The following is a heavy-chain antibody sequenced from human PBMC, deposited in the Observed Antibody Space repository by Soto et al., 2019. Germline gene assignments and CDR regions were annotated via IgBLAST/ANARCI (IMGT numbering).Heavy chain of an antibody. D-gene: IGHD1-26*01. CDR1: GFIFSSYD. J-gene: IGHJ6*02. Sequence: PGGSLRLSCAASGFIFSSYDVHWVRQAPGKGLEWVSVITTTGDSDTRYSPSFQGQVTISADKSISTAYLQWSSLKASDTAMYYCGVGATSYGMDVWGQGTTVTVSS. CDR3: GVGATSYGMDV. CDR2: TTTGDSDT. V-gene: IGHV5-51*01.